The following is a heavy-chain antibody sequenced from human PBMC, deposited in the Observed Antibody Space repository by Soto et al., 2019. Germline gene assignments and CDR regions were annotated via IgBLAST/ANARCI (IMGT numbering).Heavy chain of an antibody. D-gene: IGHD2-8*01. CDR2: ISGSGGST. V-gene: IGHV3-23*01. J-gene: IGHJ4*02. Sequence: GGSLRLSCAASGFTFSSYAMSWVRQAPGKGLEWVSAISGSGGSTYYADSVKGRFTISRDNSKNTLYLQMNSLRAEDTAVYYCAKVQGKGYCTNGVCYDPAWDFDYWGQGTLVTVSS. CDR3: AKVQGKGYCTNGVCYDPAWDFDY. CDR1: GFTFSSYA.